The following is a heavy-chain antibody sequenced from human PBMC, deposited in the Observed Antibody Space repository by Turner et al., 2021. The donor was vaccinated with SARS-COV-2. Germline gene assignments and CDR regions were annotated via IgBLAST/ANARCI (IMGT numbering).Heavy chain of an antibody. CDR2: ISYDGSNK. CDR3: AKSYSGSYYYGMDV. CDR1: GFTFSSYG. V-gene: IGHV3-30*18. D-gene: IGHD1-26*01. Sequence: QVQLVESGGGVVQPGRSLRLPCAASGFTFSSYGMHWVRQAPGKGLEWVAVISYDGSNKYYADSVKGRFTISRDNSKNTLYLQMNSLRAEDTAVYYCAKSYSGSYYYGMDVWGQGTTVTVSS. J-gene: IGHJ6*02.